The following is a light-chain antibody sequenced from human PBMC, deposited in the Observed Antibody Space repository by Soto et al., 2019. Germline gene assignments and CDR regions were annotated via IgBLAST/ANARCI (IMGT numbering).Light chain of an antibody. Sequence: QSALTQPASVSGSPGQSIIISCTGTSSDVGGYNYVSWYQQHPGKAPKLMIYEVSNRPSGVSNRFSGSKSGTSASLAITGLQAEDEGDYYCQSFDSSLIVRVFGGGTQLTVL. CDR1: SSDVGGYNY. CDR3: QSFDSSLIVRV. J-gene: IGLJ2*01. CDR2: EVS. V-gene: IGLV2-14*01.